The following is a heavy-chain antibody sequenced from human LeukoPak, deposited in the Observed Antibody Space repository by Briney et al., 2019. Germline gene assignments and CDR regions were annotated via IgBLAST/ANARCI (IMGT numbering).Heavy chain of an antibody. CDR1: GYTFTNYY. Sequence: GASVKVSCKASGYTFTNYYMHWVRQAPGQGLELMGVINPSGGSTSYAQKFQGRVTITADRSTSTAYMELSSLRSEDTAVYYCARDRSLYSSTWYVPRDGFDIWGQGTMVTVSS. D-gene: IGHD6-13*01. CDR2: INPSGGST. CDR3: ARDRSLYSSTWYVPRDGFDI. V-gene: IGHV1-46*01. J-gene: IGHJ3*02.